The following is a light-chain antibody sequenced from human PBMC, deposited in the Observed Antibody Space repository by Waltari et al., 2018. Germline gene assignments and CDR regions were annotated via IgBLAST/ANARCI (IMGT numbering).Light chain of an antibody. V-gene: IGLV2-14*01. CDR3: SSYTRRSYWV. J-gene: IGLJ3*02. CDR2: KVN. Sequence: QSALTQPASVSGSPGQSITISCTGTSRDVGFYDFVSRFQQHPGKAPKVMIYKVNNRPSWVSHRFSGSKSANTASLTISGLQAEDEADYYCSSYTRRSYWVFGGGTQLTVL. CDR1: SRDVGFYDF.